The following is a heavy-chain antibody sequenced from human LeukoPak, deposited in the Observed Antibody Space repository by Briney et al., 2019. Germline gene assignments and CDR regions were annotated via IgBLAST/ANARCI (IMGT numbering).Heavy chain of an antibody. J-gene: IGHJ4*02. CDR2: ISWNSGSI. V-gene: IGHV3-9*01. CDR3: ARSIAAAVDFGYFDY. CDR1: GFTFSSYW. Sequence: GGSLRLSCAASGFTFSSYWMYWVRQAPWKGLEWVSVISWNSGSIGYADSVKGRFTISRDNAKNSLYLQMNSLRAEDTALYYCARSIAAAVDFGYFDYWGQGTLVTVSS. D-gene: IGHD6-13*01.